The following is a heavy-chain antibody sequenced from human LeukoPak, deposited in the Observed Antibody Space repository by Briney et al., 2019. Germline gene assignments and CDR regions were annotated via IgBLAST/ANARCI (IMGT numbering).Heavy chain of an antibody. J-gene: IGHJ3*02. CDR1: GFTFSSYA. CDR2: ISYDGSNK. CDR3: AREGRPGAFEI. Sequence: GGSLRLSCAASGFTFSSYAMHWVRHAPGKGLEWVAVISYDGSNKYYADSVKGRFTISRDNSKNTLYLQMNSLRAEDTAVYYCAREGRPGAFEIWGQGTMVTVSS. V-gene: IGHV3-30-3*01. D-gene: IGHD1-1*01.